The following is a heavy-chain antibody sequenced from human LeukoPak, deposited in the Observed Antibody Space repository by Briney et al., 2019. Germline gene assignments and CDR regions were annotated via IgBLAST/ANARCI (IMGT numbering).Heavy chain of an antibody. CDR2: TYYRSKWYN. Sequence: SQTLSLTCAISGDSVSSNSAAWNWIRRSPSRGLEWLGRTYYRSKWYNDYAVSVKSRITINPDTSKNQFSLQLNSVTPEDTAVYYCARVRDHNWDWYFDLWGRSTLVTVSS. J-gene: IGHJ2*01. CDR1: GDSVSSNSAA. CDR3: ARVRDHNWDWYFDL. V-gene: IGHV6-1*01. D-gene: IGHD1-20*01.